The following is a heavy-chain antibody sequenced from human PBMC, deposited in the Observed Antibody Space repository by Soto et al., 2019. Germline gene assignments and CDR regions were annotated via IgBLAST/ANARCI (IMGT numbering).Heavy chain of an antibody. CDR1: GFTFNSYW. J-gene: IGHJ4*02. Sequence: EVQLAESGGGLVQPGGPLRLSCAASGFTFNSYWMHWVRQVPGKGLVWVSRINNDGSTTNYADSVKGRFTISRDNARNTVYLQMNSLRADDTAVYYCVRGVIAANCFDYWGQGTLVTVSS. CDR3: VRGVIAANCFDY. CDR2: INNDGSTT. D-gene: IGHD2-15*01. V-gene: IGHV3-74*01.